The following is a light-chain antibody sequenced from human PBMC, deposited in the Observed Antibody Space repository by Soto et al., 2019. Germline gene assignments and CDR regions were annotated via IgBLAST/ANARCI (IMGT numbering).Light chain of an antibody. V-gene: IGKV3-11*01. J-gene: IGKJ3*01. Sequence: EVVLTQSPATLSLSPGERATLSCRASQSVDTYLAWYQQKPGQPPRLLIYDASNRATGIPARFSGSGSGTDFTLTITTLKPEDFAVYYCQQRSNWPPWTFGPGTKV. CDR3: QQRSNWPPWT. CDR2: DAS. CDR1: QSVDTY.